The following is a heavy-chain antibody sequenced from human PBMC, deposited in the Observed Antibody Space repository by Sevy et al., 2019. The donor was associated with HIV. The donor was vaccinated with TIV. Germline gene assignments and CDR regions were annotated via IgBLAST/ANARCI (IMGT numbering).Heavy chain of an antibody. D-gene: IGHD4-17*01. Sequence: GGSLRLSCAASGFTFSTYGMHWVRQAAGKGLEWVAVIWFDGSNTYYADSVKGRFTISRDIAKNTLHLQMNSLRAEDTAVYYCARDLEFYDYGDYGPAFMPDYWGQGTLVTVSS. J-gene: IGHJ4*02. V-gene: IGHV3-33*01. CDR2: IWFDGSNT. CDR1: GFTFSTYG. CDR3: ARDLEFYDYGDYGPAFMPDY.